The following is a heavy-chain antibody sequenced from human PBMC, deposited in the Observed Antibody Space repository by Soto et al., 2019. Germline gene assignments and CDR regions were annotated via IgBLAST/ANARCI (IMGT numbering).Heavy chain of an antibody. CDR2: IKQDGSEK. J-gene: IGHJ6*03. D-gene: IGHD6-6*01. CDR3: ARDRSIAARDVYYYYYMDV. CDR1: GFTFSSYW. V-gene: IGHV3-7*01. Sequence: GGSLRLSCAASGFTFSSYWMSWVRQAPGKGLEWVANIKQDGSEKYYVDSVKGRFTISRDNAKNSLYLQMNSLRAEDTAVYYCARDRSIAARDVYYYYYMDVWGKGTTVTVSS.